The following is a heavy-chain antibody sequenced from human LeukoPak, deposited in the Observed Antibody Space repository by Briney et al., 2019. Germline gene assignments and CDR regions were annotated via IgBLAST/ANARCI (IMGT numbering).Heavy chain of an antibody. V-gene: IGHV3-23*01. Sequence: PGGSLRLSCAASGLTFSSYAMSWVRQAPGKGLEWVSAISGSGGRTYYADSVKGRFTISRDNSKNTLYLQMNSLRAEDTAVYYCAKGRLLWFGELFSAFDYWGQGTLVTVSS. D-gene: IGHD3-10*01. J-gene: IGHJ4*02. CDR1: GLTFSSYA. CDR2: ISGSGGRT. CDR3: AKGRLLWFGELFSAFDY.